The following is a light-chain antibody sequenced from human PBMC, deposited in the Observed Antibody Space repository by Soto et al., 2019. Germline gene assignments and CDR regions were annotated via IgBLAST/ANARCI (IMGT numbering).Light chain of an antibody. Sequence: QSALTQPPSASGTPGQRVTISCSGSSSNIGSNTVNWYQQLPGTAPKLLICRDNQRPSGVPDRFSGSKSGTSASLAISGLQSEDEADYYCAAWDDSLNGRVFGGGTKLTVL. CDR1: SSNIGSNT. CDR2: RDN. V-gene: IGLV1-44*01. CDR3: AAWDDSLNGRV. J-gene: IGLJ3*02.